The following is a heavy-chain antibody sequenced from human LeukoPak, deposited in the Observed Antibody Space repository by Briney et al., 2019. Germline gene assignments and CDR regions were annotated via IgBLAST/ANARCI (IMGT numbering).Heavy chain of an antibody. CDR3: ARGTYDFWSGPKRNWFDP. J-gene: IGHJ5*02. CDR1: DGSISSYY. Sequence: SETLSLICTVSDGSISSYYWSWIRQPPGKGLEWIAYISDIGSINYNPSLKSRVTISLDTSKNQFSLKLSSVTAADTAVYYCARGTYDFWSGPKRNWFDPWGQGTLVTVSS. CDR2: ISDIGSI. D-gene: IGHD3-3*01. V-gene: IGHV4-59*12.